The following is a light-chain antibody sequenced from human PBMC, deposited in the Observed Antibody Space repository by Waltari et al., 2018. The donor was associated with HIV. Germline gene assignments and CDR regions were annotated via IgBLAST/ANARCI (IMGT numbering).Light chain of an antibody. CDR2: DVN. J-gene: IGLJ2*01. CDR3: TSYRSSSTLV. CDR1: SSDVGGYNY. Sequence: QSALTQPASVSGSLGQSITIPCTGTSSDVGGYNYFSWDQKHPGKAPKVMIYDVNQRPSGVSKRVSGAKSGNTASLTIAGLQSEDEAHYHCTSYRSSSTLVFGGGTKLTVL. V-gene: IGLV2-14*01.